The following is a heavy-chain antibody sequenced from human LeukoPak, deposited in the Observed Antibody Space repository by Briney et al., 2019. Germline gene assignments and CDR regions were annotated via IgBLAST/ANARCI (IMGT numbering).Heavy chain of an antibody. Sequence: SETLSLTCTVSGGSISSSNWWSWVRRPPGKGLEWIGEIYHSGSTNYNPSLKSRVTISVDKSKNQFSLKLSSVTAADTAVYYCARRDGYFPNLDYWGQGTLVTVSS. CDR2: IYHSGST. CDR3: ARRDGYFPNLDY. CDR1: GGSISSSNW. V-gene: IGHV4-4*02. D-gene: IGHD5-24*01. J-gene: IGHJ4*02.